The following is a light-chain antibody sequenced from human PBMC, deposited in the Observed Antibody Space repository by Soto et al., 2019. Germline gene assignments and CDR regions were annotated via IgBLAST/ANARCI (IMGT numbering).Light chain of an antibody. CDR2: AND. J-gene: IGLJ1*01. CDR1: SSNIGAGFD. CDR3: CSYAGSYTHV. V-gene: IGLV1-40*01. Sequence: QSVLTQPPSVSGAPGQRLTISCAGTSSNIGAGFDVHWYQQLPGTAPKLLIYANDDRPSGVPDRFSGSTSGNTASLTISGLQAEDEADYYCCSYAGSYTHVFGTGTKLTVL.